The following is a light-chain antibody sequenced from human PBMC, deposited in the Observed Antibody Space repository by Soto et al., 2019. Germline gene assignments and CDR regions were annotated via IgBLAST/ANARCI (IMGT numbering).Light chain of an antibody. CDR3: AVWDDSLNGAV. Sequence: SVLTQSPSASGTPGQRVTISCSGSSSNIGNNAVNWYQHLPGTAPKLLIYSNNQRPSGVPDRFSGSRSGTSASLAISGLQSEDEADYYCAVWDDSLNGAVFGGGTKVTVL. J-gene: IGLJ2*01. V-gene: IGLV1-44*01. CDR1: SSNIGNNA. CDR2: SNN.